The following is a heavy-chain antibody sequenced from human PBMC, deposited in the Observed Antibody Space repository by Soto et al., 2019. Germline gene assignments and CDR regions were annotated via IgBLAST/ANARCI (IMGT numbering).Heavy chain of an antibody. V-gene: IGHV3-33*01. CDR3: ARGSQYDSSGYCFDP. D-gene: IGHD3-22*01. CDR1: GFTFSSYG. Sequence: QVQLVESGGGVVQPGRSLRLSCAASGFTFSSYGMHWVRQAPGKGLEWVAVIWYDGSNKYYADSVKGRFTISRDNSKSTLYLQMNSLRAEDTAVYYCARGSQYDSSGYCFDPWGQVTLVTVSS. CDR2: IWYDGSNK. J-gene: IGHJ5*02.